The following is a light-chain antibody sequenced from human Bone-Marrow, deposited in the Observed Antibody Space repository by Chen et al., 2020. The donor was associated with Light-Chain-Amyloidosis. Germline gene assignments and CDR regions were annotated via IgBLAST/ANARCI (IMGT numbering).Light chain of an antibody. V-gene: IGLV2-14*01. CDR3: SSYTITNTLV. Sequence: QSALTQPASVSGSPGQSITISCTGTSSDVGGDNHVSWYQQHPDKAPKLMIYEVTTRTAWVHDRFSGSKSDNPASLTISGLQTEDEADYFCSSYTITNTLVFGSGTRVTVL. J-gene: IGLJ1*01. CDR2: EVT. CDR1: SSDVGGDNH.